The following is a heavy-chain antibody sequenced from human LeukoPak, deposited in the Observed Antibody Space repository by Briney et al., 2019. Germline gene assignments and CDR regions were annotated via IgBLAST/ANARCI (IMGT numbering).Heavy chain of an antibody. Sequence: GGSLRLSCAASGFTFSSYGMSWVRQAPGKGLEWVSAISGSGGSTYYADSVKGRFTISRDNSKNTLYQQMNSLRAEDTAVYYCAKVPTRRDGYNLLDYWGQGTLVTVSS. CDR3: AKVPTRRDGYNLLDY. CDR1: GFTFSSYG. CDR2: ISGSGGST. J-gene: IGHJ4*02. D-gene: IGHD5-24*01. V-gene: IGHV3-23*01.